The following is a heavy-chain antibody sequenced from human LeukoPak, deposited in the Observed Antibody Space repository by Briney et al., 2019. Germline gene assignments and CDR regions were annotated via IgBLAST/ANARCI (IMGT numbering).Heavy chain of an antibody. CDR1: GFTFDDYG. Sequence: PGGSLRLSCAASGFTFDDYGMSWVRQAPGKGLEWVSAISGSGGSTYYADSVKGRFTISRDNSKNTLYLQMNSLRAEDTAVYYCAKIVGTMIVVVIGPADYWGQGTLVTVSS. CDR3: AKIVGTMIVVVIGPADY. D-gene: IGHD3-22*01. J-gene: IGHJ4*02. CDR2: ISGSGGST. V-gene: IGHV3-23*01.